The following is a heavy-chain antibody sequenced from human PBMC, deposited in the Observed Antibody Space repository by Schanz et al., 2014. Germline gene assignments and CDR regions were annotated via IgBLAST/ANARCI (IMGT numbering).Heavy chain of an antibody. J-gene: IGHJ5*02. CDR2: IWFDGNNK. CDR3: AKDQLANYRGSGYNWFDP. CDR1: GFTFSSYG. Sequence: VQLVESGGGVVHPGGSLRLSCAASGFTFSSYGMHWVRQAPGKGLEWVAVIWFDGNNKYYADSVKGRFSVSRDNSKNTLYLQMNSLRADDTAVYYCAKDQLANYRGSGYNWFDPWGQGTLVTVSS. D-gene: IGHD3-10*01. V-gene: IGHV3-30*02.